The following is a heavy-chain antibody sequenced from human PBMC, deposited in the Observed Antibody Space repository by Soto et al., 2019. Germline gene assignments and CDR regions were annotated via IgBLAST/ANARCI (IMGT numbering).Heavy chain of an antibody. CDR3: PRAGGGGCDY. J-gene: IGHJ4*02. D-gene: IGHD6-19*01. CDR1: GGSISSSNW. CDR2: IYHSGST. Sequence: QVQLQESGPGLVKPSGTLSLTCAVSGGSISSSNWWSWFRQPPGKGLEWIGEIYHSGSTNYNPSLQPRISKSVAKHKNQFPLTLSSVTDTDTAGCYCPRAGGGGCDYWGQGTLVTVAS. V-gene: IGHV4-4*02.